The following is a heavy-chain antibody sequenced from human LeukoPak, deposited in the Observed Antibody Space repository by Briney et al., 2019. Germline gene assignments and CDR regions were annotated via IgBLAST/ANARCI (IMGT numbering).Heavy chain of an antibody. J-gene: IGHJ6*03. CDR1: GYTITGYY. CDR3: ARVPGGWAYHMDV. CDR2: INPNSGDT. V-gene: IGHV1-2*02. D-gene: IGHD6-19*01. Sequence: ASVKVSCKASGYTITGYYMHWVRQAPGQGLEWMGWINPNSGDTKYAQRFQGRVTMTRDTSISTAYMILSRLRSDDTAVYYCARVPGGWAYHMDVWGKGTTVTISS.